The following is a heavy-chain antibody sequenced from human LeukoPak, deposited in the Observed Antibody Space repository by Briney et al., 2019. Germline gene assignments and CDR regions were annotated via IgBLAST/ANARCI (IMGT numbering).Heavy chain of an antibody. CDR1: GFTFSSYW. D-gene: IGHD3-16*02. CDR3: ARGPSYVWGSYRYTILYYFDY. J-gene: IGHJ4*02. Sequence: GGSLRLSCAASGFTFSSYWMSWVRQAPGKGLEWVANIKQDGNEKYYVDSVKGRFTISRDNAKNSLYLQMNSLRAEDTAVYYCARGPSYVWGSYRYTILYYFDYWGQGTLVTVSS. V-gene: IGHV3-7*03. CDR2: IKQDGNEK.